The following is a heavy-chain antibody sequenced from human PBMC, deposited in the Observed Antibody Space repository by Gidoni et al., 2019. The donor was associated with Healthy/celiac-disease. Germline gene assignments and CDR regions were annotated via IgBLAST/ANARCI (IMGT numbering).Heavy chain of an antibody. J-gene: IGHJ3*02. Sequence: QVQLQESGPGLVKPSGTLSLTCAVSGGSISSSNWWRWVRQPPGKGLEWIGEIYHSGSTNYNPSLKSRVTISVDKSKNQFSLKLSSVTAADTAVYYCARVIRSYDSSGYYPYLAFDIWGQGTMVTVSS. CDR2: IYHSGST. V-gene: IGHV4-4*02. CDR1: GGSISSSNW. CDR3: ARVIRSYDSSGYYPYLAFDI. D-gene: IGHD3-22*01.